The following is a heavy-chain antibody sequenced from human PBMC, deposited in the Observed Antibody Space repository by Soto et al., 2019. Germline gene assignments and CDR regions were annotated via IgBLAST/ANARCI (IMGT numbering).Heavy chain of an antibody. J-gene: IGHJ4*02. V-gene: IGHV3-23*01. D-gene: IGHD7-27*01. Sequence: EVQLLESGGGFVQPGGSLRLSCAASGFIFNNYAMSWVRQAPGKGLEWVSAISSSGATTYYPDSVNGRFSFSRDNVKNSLLLQMHSLRGEVTAVYYFVRAKVSNAGVFDYWGQGTLVTVSS. CDR2: ISSSGATT. CDR3: VRAKVSNAGVFDY. CDR1: GFIFNNYA.